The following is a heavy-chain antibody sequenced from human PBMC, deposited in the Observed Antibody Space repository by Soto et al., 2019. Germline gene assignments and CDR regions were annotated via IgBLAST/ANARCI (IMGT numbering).Heavy chain of an antibody. D-gene: IGHD6-13*01. CDR3: ARGPGIAAAGTRGDYYYYAMDV. J-gene: IGHJ6*02. CDR1: GLTVSGIY. CDR2: IYSGGNT. Sequence: PGGSLRLSCAASGLTVSGIYMSWVRQAPGKGLEWVSVIYSGGNTYYTDSVKGRFTISRDKSKNTLYLQMNSLRVEDTAVYYCARGPGIAAAGTRGDYYYYAMDVWGQGTTVTVSS. V-gene: IGHV3-53*01.